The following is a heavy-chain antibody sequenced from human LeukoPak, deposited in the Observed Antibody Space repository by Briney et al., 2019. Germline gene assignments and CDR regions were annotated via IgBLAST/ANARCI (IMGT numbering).Heavy chain of an antibody. CDR3: ARIARAFDI. CDR1: GFTFDDYA. D-gene: IGHD1-26*01. CDR2: ISWNSGSI. Sequence: PGGSLRLSCAASGFTFDDYAMHWVRQAPGKGLEWVSGISWNSGSIGYADSVKGRFTISRDNAKNSLYLQMNSLRAEDTALYYCARIARAFDIWGQGTMVTVSS. J-gene: IGHJ3*02. V-gene: IGHV3-9*01.